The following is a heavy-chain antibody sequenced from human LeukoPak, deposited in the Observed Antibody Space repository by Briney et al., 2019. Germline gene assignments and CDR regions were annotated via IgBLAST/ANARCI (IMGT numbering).Heavy chain of an antibody. Sequence: SETLSLTCAVSGGSISSGGYSWSWIRQPPGKGLEWIGYIYHSGSTYYNPSLKSRVTISVDTSKNQFSLKLSSVTATDTAVYYCARDRSGENWFDPWGQGTLVTVSS. CDR2: IYHSGST. J-gene: IGHJ5*02. V-gene: IGHV4-30-2*05. CDR1: GGSISSGGYS. CDR3: ARDRSGENWFDP. D-gene: IGHD3-10*01.